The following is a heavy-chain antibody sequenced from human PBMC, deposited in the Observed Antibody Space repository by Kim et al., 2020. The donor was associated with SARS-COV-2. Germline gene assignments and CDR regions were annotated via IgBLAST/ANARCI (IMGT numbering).Heavy chain of an antibody. CDR3: AKGRQYYGSGRDYFDY. D-gene: IGHD3-10*01. CDR2: ISGSGAST. Sequence: GGSLRLSCAASGFTFSSYAVNWVRQAPGKGLQWVSAISGSGASTYFADSVKGRFTISRDNSKNTLFLQMNSLRAEDTALYYCAKGRQYYGSGRDYFDYWG. J-gene: IGHJ4*01. CDR1: GFTFSSYA. V-gene: IGHV3-23*01.